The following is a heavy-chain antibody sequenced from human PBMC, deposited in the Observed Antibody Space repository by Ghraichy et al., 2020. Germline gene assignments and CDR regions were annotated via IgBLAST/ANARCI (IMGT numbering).Heavy chain of an antibody. CDR1: GYTFTGYY. Sequence: ASVKVSCKASGYTFTGYYMHWVRQAPGQGLEWMGWINPNSGGTNYAQKFQGRVTMTRDTSISTAYMELSRLRSDDTAVYYCARDSEDIVVVPAANFYYYGMDVWGQGTTVTVSS. J-gene: IGHJ6*02. CDR2: INPNSGGT. D-gene: IGHD2-2*01. V-gene: IGHV1-2*02. CDR3: ARDSEDIVVVPAANFYYYGMDV.